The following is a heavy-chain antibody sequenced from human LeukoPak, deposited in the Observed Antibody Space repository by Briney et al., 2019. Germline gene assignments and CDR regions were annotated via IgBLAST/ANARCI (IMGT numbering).Heavy chain of an antibody. CDR3: ARAESYYSYFDY. CDR1: SGSISSYY. Sequence: SETLSLTCTVASGSISSYYWSWIRQPPGKGLEWVGYIYYSGSTNYNPSLKSRVTISVDTSKNQFSLKLNSVTAADTAMYYCARAESYYSYFDYWGPGTLVTVSS. CDR2: IYYSGST. D-gene: IGHD3-10*01. J-gene: IGHJ4*02. V-gene: IGHV4-59*01.